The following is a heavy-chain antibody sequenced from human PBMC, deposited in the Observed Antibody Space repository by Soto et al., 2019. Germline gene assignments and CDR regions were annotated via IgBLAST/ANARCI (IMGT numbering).Heavy chain of an antibody. CDR3: ARHIAQWLSDTDTSYYMNV. CDR1: GYSFTTFG. Sequence: QVQLEQSGAEVKRPGASVKVSCKASGYSFTTFGLNWVRQAPGQGLEWMGWISGYNGQTIYAQKVQGRVTMTTHTTPSTAYMELRSLSSDDTAVYYCARHIAQWLSDTDTSYYMNVRGKGTSVTVSS. CDR2: ISGYNGQT. V-gene: IGHV1-18*01. J-gene: IGHJ6*03. D-gene: IGHD3-22*01.